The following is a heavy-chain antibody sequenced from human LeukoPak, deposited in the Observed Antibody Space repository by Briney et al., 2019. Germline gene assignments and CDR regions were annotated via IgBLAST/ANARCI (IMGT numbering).Heavy chain of an antibody. CDR1: GFTFSNAW. CDR2: IKSKTDGGTT. Sequence: GGSLRLSCAASGFTFSNAWMSWVRQAPGKGLEWVGRIKSKTDGGTTDYAAPVKGRFTISRDDSKNTLYLQMNSLKTEDTAVYYCTTEKFTYYYDSSGYSQPDAFDIWGQGTMVTVSS. CDR3: TTEKFTYYYDSSGYSQPDAFDI. V-gene: IGHV3-15*01. D-gene: IGHD3-22*01. J-gene: IGHJ3*02.